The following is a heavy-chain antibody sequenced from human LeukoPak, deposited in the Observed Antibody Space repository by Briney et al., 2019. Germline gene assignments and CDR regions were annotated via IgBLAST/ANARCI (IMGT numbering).Heavy chain of an antibody. J-gene: IGHJ4*02. Sequence: GGSLRLSCAASGFTFSTYAMSWVRQAPGKGLEWVSYISSSGSTIYYADSVKGRFTISRDNAKNSLYLQMNSLRAEDTAVYYCATSPRGYSGYDSDDYWGQGTLVTVSS. CDR3: ATSPRGYSGYDSDDY. CDR2: ISSSGSTI. V-gene: IGHV3-11*01. CDR1: GFTFSTYA. D-gene: IGHD5-12*01.